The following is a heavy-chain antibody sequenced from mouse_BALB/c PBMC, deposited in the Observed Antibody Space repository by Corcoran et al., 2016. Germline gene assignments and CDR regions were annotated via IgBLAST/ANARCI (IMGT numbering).Heavy chain of an antibody. CDR2: IGYDGTN. CDR3: AREVYYGSSYCFAY. J-gene: IGHJ3*01. D-gene: IGHD1-1*01. CDR1: GYSIISGFY. V-gene: IGHV3-6*02. Sequence: VQLQESGPGLVKPSQSLSLTCSVTGYSIISGFYWNWIRQFPGNKLEWMGYIGYDGTNNYNPSLKNRISITRDTSKNQFFLKLNSVTTEDTATYYCAREVYYGSSYCFAYWGQGTLVTVSA.